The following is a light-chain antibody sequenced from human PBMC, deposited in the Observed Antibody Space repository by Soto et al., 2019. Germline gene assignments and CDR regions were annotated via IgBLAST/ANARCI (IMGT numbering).Light chain of an antibody. Sequence: QSALTQHPSASGAPGQSVTISCTGTSGDLGGYHYVSWYQQHPGKVPKLVIYEVTKRPSGVPDRFSGSKSGNAASLTVSGLQAEDEADYYCSSYAGSNVVVFGGVTKLTVL. J-gene: IGLJ2*01. CDR3: SSYAGSNVVV. V-gene: IGLV2-8*01. CDR2: EVT. CDR1: SGDLGGYHY.